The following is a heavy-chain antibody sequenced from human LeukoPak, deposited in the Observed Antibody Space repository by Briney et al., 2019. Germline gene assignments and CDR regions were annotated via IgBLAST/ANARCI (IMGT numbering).Heavy chain of an antibody. V-gene: IGHV3-23*01. Sequence: GGSLRLSCAASGFTFSSYAMSWVRQAPGKGLEWVSAISGSGGSTYYADFVKGRFTISRDNSKNMLYLQMNSLRAEDTAVYYCAKGPVVVPAAIVRGGAFDIWGQGTMATVSS. J-gene: IGHJ3*02. CDR3: AKGPVVVPAAIVRGGAFDI. D-gene: IGHD2-2*01. CDR1: GFTFSSYA. CDR2: ISGSGGST.